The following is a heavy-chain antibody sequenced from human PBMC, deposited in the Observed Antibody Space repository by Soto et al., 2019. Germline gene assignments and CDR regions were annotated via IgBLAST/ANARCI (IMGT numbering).Heavy chain of an antibody. J-gene: IGHJ6*03. CDR1: GFSLTTSGEA. CDR2: IYWDDDR. V-gene: IGHV2-5*02. D-gene: IGHD3-10*01. CDR3: AHIPGSGQLLYSYYYYMDV. Sequence: SGPTLVNPTQTLTLTCTFSGFSLTTSGEAVGWIRQPPGKALEWLALIYWDDDRRSSPSLKSRLTITKDTSKNQVVLTMTNMDPVDTATYYCAHIPGSGQLLYSYYYYMDVWGKGTTVTVSS.